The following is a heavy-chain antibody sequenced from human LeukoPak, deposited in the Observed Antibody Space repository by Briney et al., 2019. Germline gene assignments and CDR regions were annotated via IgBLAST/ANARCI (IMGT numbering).Heavy chain of an antibody. CDR3: AKVHMVRGVIASTHFDY. CDR1: GFTFSSYG. Sequence: PGGSLRLSCAASGFTFSSYGMSWVRQAPGKGLEWVSAISGSGGSTYYADSVKGRFTISRDNSKNTLYLQMNSLRAEDTAVYYCAKVHMVRGVIASTHFDYWGQGTLVTVSS. CDR2: ISGSGGST. D-gene: IGHD3-10*01. J-gene: IGHJ4*02. V-gene: IGHV3-23*01.